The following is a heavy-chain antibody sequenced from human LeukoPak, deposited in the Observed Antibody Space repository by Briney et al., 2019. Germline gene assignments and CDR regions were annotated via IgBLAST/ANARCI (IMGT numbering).Heavy chain of an antibody. CDR2: INSDGSST. J-gene: IGHJ6*03. CDR1: GFTFSSYW. Sequence: SGGSLRLSCAASGFTFSSYWMHWVRQAPGKGLVWVSRINSDGSSTGYADSVKGRFTISRDNAKNTLYLQMNSLRAEDTAVYYCARDRSYYYYYMDVWGKGTTVTVSS. CDR3: ARDRSYYYYYMDV. V-gene: IGHV3-74*01.